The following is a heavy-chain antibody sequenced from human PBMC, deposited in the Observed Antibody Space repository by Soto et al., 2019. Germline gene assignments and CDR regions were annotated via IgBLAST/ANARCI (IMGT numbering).Heavy chain of an antibody. CDR2: IYYSGST. Sequence: SETLSLTCTVSGGSISSYYWSWIRQPPWKGLEWIGYIYYSGSTNYNPSLKSRVTISVDTSKNQFSLKLSSVTAADTAVYYCAIVLGFDSSGFPFDIWGQGTMVTGSS. V-gene: IGHV4-59*01. D-gene: IGHD3-22*01. CDR1: GGSISSYY. J-gene: IGHJ3*02. CDR3: AIVLGFDSSGFPFDI.